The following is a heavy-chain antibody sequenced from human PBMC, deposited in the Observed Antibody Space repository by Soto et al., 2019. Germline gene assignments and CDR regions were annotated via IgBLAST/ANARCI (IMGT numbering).Heavy chain of an antibody. V-gene: IGHV1-24*01. Sequence: VASVKVSCKASGGTFSSYSISWVRQAPGKGLEWMGGFDPEDGETIYAQKFQGRVTMTEDTSTDTAYMELSSLRSEDTAVYYCATGGQLWSYWGQGTLVTVSS. D-gene: IGHD5-18*01. CDR1: GGTFSSYS. J-gene: IGHJ4*02. CDR2: FDPEDGET. CDR3: ATGGQLWSY.